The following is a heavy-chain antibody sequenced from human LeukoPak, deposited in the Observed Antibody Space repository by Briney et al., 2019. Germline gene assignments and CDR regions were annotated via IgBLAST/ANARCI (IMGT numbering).Heavy chain of an antibody. J-gene: IGHJ4*02. CDR2: INPNSGGT. CDR1: GYTFTGYY. CDR3: ARDQGFWSGYYFDY. D-gene: IGHD3-3*01. Sequence: ASVKVSCKASGYTFTGYYMHWVRQAPGQGLEWMGWINPNSGGTNYAQKFQGRVTMTRDTSISTAYMEPSRLRSDDTAVYYCARDQGFWSGYYFDYWGQGTLVTVSS. V-gene: IGHV1-2*02.